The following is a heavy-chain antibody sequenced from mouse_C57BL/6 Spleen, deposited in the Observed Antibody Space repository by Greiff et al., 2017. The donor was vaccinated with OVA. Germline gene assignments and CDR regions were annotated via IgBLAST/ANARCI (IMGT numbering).Heavy chain of an antibody. Sequence: DVKLVESGGGLVQPGGSLSLSCAASGFTFTAYYMSWVRQPPGKALEWLGFIRNKANGYTTEYSASVKGRFTISRDNSQSILYLQMNALKAEDSATYYCSRHYFDYWGQGTTLTVSS. CDR1: GFTFTAYY. CDR3: SRHYFDY. J-gene: IGHJ2*01. CDR2: IRNKANGYTT. V-gene: IGHV7-3*01.